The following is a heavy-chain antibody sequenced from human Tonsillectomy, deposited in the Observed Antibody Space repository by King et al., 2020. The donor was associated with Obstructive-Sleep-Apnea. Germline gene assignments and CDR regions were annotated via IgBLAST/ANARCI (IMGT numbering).Heavy chain of an antibody. D-gene: IGHD6-13*01. J-gene: IGHJ4*02. V-gene: IGHV4-59*08. CDR3: ARHRGSSWPFFDY. Sequence: QLQESGPGLVKPSETLSLTCTVSGGSISSNFWSWVRQPPGKGLECIGSIFYSGSTNYNPSLKSRVTISVDTSKNQFPLKLSSVSAADTAVYYCARHRGSSWPFFDYWGQGTLVTVSS. CDR2: IFYSGST. CDR1: GGSISSNF.